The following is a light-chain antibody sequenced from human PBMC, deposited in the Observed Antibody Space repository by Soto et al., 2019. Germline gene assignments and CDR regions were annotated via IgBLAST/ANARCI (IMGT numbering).Light chain of an antibody. J-gene: IGLJ1*01. CDR1: SSDVGGYKY. CDR2: DVS. CDR3: SSYRSRSTLYV. Sequence: QSALTQPASVSGSPGQSITISCTGTSSDVGGYKYVSWYPQHPGKAPKLMIYDVSNRPSGVSNRFSGSKSGNTASLKISGRQAEDEAEYYCSSYRSRSTLYVFGTGTKLTVL. V-gene: IGLV2-14*01.